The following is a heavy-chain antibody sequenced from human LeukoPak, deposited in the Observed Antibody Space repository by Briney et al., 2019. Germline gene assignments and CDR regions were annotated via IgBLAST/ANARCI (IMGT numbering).Heavy chain of an antibody. CDR1: GFTFSSHL. CDR2: NKRDGSEK. J-gene: IGHJ6*02. D-gene: IGHD3-10*01. V-gene: IGHV3-7*01. CDR3: ARYGSYPHYYYYGMDV. Sequence: GGSLRLSCAASGFTFSSHLMRWVRQAPGKALEGVANNKRDGSEKYYVDSVKGRFTISRDNAKNSLYLQMNSLRAEDTAVYYCARYGSYPHYYYYGMDVWGQGTTVTVSS.